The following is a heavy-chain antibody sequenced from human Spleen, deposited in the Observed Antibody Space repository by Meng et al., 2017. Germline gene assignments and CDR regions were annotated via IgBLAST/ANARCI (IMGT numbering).Heavy chain of an antibody. D-gene: IGHD6-13*01. CDR2: INTYTGSP. J-gene: IGHJ5*02. CDR1: VYTFTSYA. V-gene: IGHV7-4-1*02. Sequence: VQLVQSGSELQKPGASVQVSCKASVYTFTSYAMTWVRQAPGQGLEWMGRINTYTGSPTYAQGFTGRFVFSLDTSISTAYLQISGLRAEDTAVYYCARYRSSSWFDHWGQGSLVTVSS. CDR3: ARYRSSSWFDH.